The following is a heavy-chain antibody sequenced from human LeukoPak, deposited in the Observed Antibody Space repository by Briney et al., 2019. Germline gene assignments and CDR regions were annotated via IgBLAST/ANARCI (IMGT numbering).Heavy chain of an antibody. V-gene: IGHV3-48*04. CDR2: ISSSSSTI. Sequence: PGGSLRLSCAASGFTFSSYSMNWVRQAPGKGLEWVSYISSSSSTIYYADSVKGRFTISRDNSKNTLDLQMNSLRPEDTAVYYCAKDLRGSSWYNWFDPWGQGTLVTVSS. D-gene: IGHD6-13*01. CDR3: AKDLRGSSWYNWFDP. CDR1: GFTFSSYS. J-gene: IGHJ5*02.